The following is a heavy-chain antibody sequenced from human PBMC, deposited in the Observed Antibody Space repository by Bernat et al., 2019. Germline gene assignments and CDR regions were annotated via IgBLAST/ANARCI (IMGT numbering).Heavy chain of an antibody. CDR1: GFSFSSYD. CDR2: VTGSGTNI. Sequence: EVQLVESGGGLVQPGGSLRLSCAASGFSFSSYDMNWVRRAPGKGLEWVSLVTGSGTNIFSADAVKGRSTGSGDNAKNSLYLKMNSLRAEDTAVYYCARGGGAFDIWGQGTMVTVSS. J-gene: IGHJ3*02. V-gene: IGHV3-48*01. CDR3: ARGGGAFDI.